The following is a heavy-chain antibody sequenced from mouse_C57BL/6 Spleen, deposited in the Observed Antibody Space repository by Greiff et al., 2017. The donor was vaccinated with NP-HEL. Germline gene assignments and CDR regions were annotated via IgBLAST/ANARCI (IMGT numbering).Heavy chain of an antibody. CDR3: ANYYYGSRYFDY. D-gene: IGHD1-1*01. V-gene: IGHV1-26*01. J-gene: IGHJ2*01. CDR2: INPNNGGT. Sequence: VQLQQSGPELVKPGASVQISCKASGYTFTDYYMNWVKQSHGKSLEWIGDINPNNGGTSYNQKFKGKATLTVDKSSSTAYMELRSLTAEDSAVYYCANYYYGSRYFDYWGQGTTLTVSS. CDR1: GYTFTDYY.